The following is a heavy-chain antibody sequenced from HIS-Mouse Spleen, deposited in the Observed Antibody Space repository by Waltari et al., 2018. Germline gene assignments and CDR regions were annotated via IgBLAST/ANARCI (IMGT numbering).Heavy chain of an antibody. CDR2: IYYSGNT. J-gene: IGHJ2*01. Sequence: QLQLQESGPGLVKPSETLSLTCTVSGGSISSSSYYWGWIRQPPGKGLERIGSIYYSGNTYYNPTLKSRVTISVDTSKNQFPLKLSSVTAADTAVYYCAREIPYSSSWYDWYFDLWGRGTLVTVSS. CDR3: AREIPYSSSWYDWYFDL. CDR1: GGSISSSSYY. V-gene: IGHV4-39*07. D-gene: IGHD6-13*01.